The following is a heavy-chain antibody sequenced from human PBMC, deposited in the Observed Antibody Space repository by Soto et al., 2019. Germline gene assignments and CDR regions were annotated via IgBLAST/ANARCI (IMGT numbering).Heavy chain of an antibody. D-gene: IGHD3-10*01. CDR1: GYTFTSHG. J-gene: IGHJ6*03. V-gene: IGHV1-18*01. CDR3: VIMVRGSTVGYYYYMDV. CDR2: ISPYNGDT. Sequence: QVQLVQSGAEVKKPGASVKVSCKTSGYTFTSHGISWVRQAPGQGLEWMGWISPYNGDTNYAQKLQGRVSVTTDSSTRTAYMELRSLSSADTAVYYCVIMVRGSTVGYYYYMDVWGEGTTVTVSS.